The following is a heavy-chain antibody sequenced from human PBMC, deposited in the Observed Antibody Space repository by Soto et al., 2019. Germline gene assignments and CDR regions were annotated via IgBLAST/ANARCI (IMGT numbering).Heavy chain of an antibody. Sequence: GESLKISCKGSGYSFTSYWIGWVRQMPGKGLEWVGVIYPRDSDTRYSPTFQGQVTLSSDKSIGTAYLQWSSLKASDTAIYYCASGDCYNDTLTGSFPSQLDHWGQGTLVTVSS. D-gene: IGHD3-9*01. V-gene: IGHV5-51*01. J-gene: IGHJ4*02. CDR2: IYPRDSDT. CDR1: GYSFTSYW. CDR3: ASGDCYNDTLTGSFPSQLDH.